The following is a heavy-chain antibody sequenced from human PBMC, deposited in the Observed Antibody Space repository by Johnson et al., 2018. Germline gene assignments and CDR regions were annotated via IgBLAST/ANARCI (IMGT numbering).Heavy chain of an antibody. D-gene: IGHD1-26*01. V-gene: IGHV3-9*01. J-gene: IGHJ3*02. CDR1: GLNFDDYA. CDR3: AKDRKEWGSPSHLCGFDI. CDR2: ISWTSGSS. Sequence: VQLVESGGGLVQPGRSLRLSCAASGLNFDDYAMHWVRQAPGKGLVWVSVISWTSGSSGYADSVEGRSTTPRDYAKNSPYLQMNSLRAEDTSLYYCAKDRKEWGSPSHLCGFDIWGQGTMVTVSS.